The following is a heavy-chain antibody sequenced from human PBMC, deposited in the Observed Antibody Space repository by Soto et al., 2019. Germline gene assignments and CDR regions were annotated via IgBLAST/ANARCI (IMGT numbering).Heavy chain of an antibody. Sequence: VQLLESGGGLVQPGGSLRLSCAASGITNSNYPMSWVRQAPGKGLDWVSGISGSGDRTYYADSAKGRFTISKDISKNSLSLQLDSLGVEDTAVYFCVKDDGGYPSTAPHWGQGTLVTVSS. D-gene: IGHD3-22*01. CDR3: VKDDGGYPSTAPH. J-gene: IGHJ4*02. CDR1: GITNSNYP. CDR2: ISGSGDRT. V-gene: IGHV3-23*01.